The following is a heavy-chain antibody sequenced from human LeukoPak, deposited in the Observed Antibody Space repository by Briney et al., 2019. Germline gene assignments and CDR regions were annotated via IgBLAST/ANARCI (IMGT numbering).Heavy chain of an antibody. CDR1: GGSISSSGYY. V-gene: IGHV4-39*01. CDR2: IYYSGST. CDR3: ARPYSSGWYWDYFDY. J-gene: IGHJ4*02. D-gene: IGHD6-19*01. Sequence: SETLSLTCTVSGGSISSSGYYWGWIRQPPGKGLEWIGSIYYSGSTYYNPSLKSRVTISVDTSKNQFSLKLSSVTAADTAVYYCARPYSSGWYWDYFDYWGQGTLVTVSS.